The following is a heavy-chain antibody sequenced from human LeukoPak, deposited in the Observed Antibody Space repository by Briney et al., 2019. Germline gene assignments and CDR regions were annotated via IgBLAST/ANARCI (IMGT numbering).Heavy chain of an antibody. D-gene: IGHD3-9*01. J-gene: IGHJ4*02. CDR3: ATYYDILSGYTFDY. Sequence: SETLSLTCVVSGDSISSVKLWSWVRQPPGKGLEWIGEIHDTGSTNYNPPLKSRVTMSLDKSKNQFSLNLNSVTAADTAVYYCATYYDILSGYTFDYWGQGTLVAVSS. V-gene: IGHV4-4*02. CDR2: IHDTGST. CDR1: GDSISSVKL.